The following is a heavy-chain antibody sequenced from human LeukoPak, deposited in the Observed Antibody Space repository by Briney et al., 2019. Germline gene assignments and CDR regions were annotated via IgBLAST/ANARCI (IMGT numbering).Heavy chain of an antibody. Sequence: SETLSLTCTVSGGSISSYYWSWIRQPPGKGLEWIGYIYYSGSTNYNPSLKSRVTIPVDTSKNQFSLKLSSVTAADTAVYYCARVASHSNYSSYYGMDVWGQGTTVTVSS. D-gene: IGHD4-4*01. CDR3: ARVASHSNYSSYYGMDV. V-gene: IGHV4-59*01. J-gene: IGHJ6*02. CDR2: IYYSGST. CDR1: GGSISSYY.